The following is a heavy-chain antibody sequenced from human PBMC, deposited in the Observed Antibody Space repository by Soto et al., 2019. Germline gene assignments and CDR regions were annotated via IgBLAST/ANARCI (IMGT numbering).Heavy chain of an antibody. D-gene: IGHD4-17*01. CDR2: IYYTGST. V-gene: IGHV4-59*01. CDR3: ARGGSYGDFFDY. Sequence: PSETLSLTCTVSGSSMSSNYWTWIRQSPGKGLECIGYIYYTGSTKYNPSLQSRVTISLDTSKNQFSLRLTSVTSADTAVYYCARGGSYGDFFDYWGQGAQVTVSS. J-gene: IGHJ4*02. CDR1: GSSMSSNY.